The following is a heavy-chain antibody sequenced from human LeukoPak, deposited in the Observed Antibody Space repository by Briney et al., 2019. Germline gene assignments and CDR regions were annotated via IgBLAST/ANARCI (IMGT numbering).Heavy chain of an antibody. CDR3: ARSLYSSSWYGAFDI. Sequence: PGGSLRLSCAASGFTFSSYGMHWVRQAPGKGLEWVAVIWYDGSNKYYADSVKGRFTISRDSSKNTLYLQMNSLRAEDTAVYYCARSLYSSSWYGAFDIWGQGTTVTVSS. CDR2: IWYDGSNK. CDR1: GFTFSSYG. V-gene: IGHV3-33*01. D-gene: IGHD6-13*01. J-gene: IGHJ3*02.